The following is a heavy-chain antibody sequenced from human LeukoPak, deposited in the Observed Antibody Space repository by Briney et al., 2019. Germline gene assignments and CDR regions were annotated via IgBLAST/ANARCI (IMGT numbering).Heavy chain of an antibody. CDR1: GFAFSRQD. Sequence: SGGSLRLSCAASGFAFSRQDMGWVRQAPGKGLEWVSAISDRGDRTYYVDSVKGRFTISRDNSKNTLYLQMNSLRADDTAVYYCAKDARRSSGWYFFDHWGQGILVTVSS. CDR3: AKDARRSSGWYFFDH. J-gene: IGHJ4*02. V-gene: IGHV3-23*02. CDR2: ISDRGDRT. D-gene: IGHD6-19*01.